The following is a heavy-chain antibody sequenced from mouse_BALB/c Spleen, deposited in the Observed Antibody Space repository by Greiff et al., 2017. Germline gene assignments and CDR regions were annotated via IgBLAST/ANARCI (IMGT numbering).Heavy chain of an antibody. Sequence: VQLQQSGGDLVKPGGSLKLSCAASGFTFSSYGMSWVRQTPDKRLEWVATISSGGSYTYYPDSVKGRFTISRDNAKNTLYLQMSSLKSEDTAMYYCARQGYGSSFDYWGQGTTLTVSS. D-gene: IGHD1-1*01. CDR3: ARQGYGSSFDY. V-gene: IGHV5-6*01. J-gene: IGHJ2*01. CDR1: GFTFSSYG. CDR2: ISSGGSYT.